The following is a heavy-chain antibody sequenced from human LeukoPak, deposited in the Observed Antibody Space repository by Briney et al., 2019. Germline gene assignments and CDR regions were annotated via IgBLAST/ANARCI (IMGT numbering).Heavy chain of an antibody. CDR3: ARYDYGDYADY. D-gene: IGHD4-17*01. CDR2: ISYSGST. J-gene: IGHJ4*02. CDR1: GGFISTYY. Sequence: SETLSLTCTVSGGFISTYYWSWIRQPPGKGLEWIGFISYSGSTYHNPSLKSRVTMSVDTSKNQFSLNLRSVTAADTAVYYCARYDYGDYADYWGQGTLVTVSS. V-gene: IGHV4-59*01.